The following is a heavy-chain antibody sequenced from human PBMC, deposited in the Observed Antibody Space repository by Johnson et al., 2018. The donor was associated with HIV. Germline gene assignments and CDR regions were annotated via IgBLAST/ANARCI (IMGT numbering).Heavy chain of an antibody. Sequence: VQLVESGGGMVQPGRSLRLSCAASGFTFDDYAMHWVRQAPGKGLEWVSLISWDGGSTYYADSVKGRFTISRDNARNSVFLQMDSLRAEDTAVYYCASFGAEAGLGGAFHIWGQGTMVTVTS. J-gene: IGHJ3*02. CDR2: ISWDGGST. CDR1: GFTFDDYA. CDR3: ASFGAEAGLGGAFHI. D-gene: IGHD6-19*01. V-gene: IGHV3-43D*03.